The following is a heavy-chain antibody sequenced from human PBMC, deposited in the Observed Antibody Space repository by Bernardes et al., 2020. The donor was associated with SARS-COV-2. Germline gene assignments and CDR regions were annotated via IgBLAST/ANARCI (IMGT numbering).Heavy chain of an antibody. Sequence: ASVKVSFKVSGYTLTELSMHWVRQAPGKGLEWMGGFDPEDGETIYAQKFQGRVTMTEDTSTDTAYMELSSLRSEDTAVYYCATAPVVRGVITQSPLYYYYYYGMDVWGQGTTVTVSS. V-gene: IGHV1-24*01. D-gene: IGHD3-10*01. J-gene: IGHJ6*02. CDR2: FDPEDGET. CDR3: ATAPVVRGVITQSPLYYYYYYGMDV. CDR1: GYTLTELS.